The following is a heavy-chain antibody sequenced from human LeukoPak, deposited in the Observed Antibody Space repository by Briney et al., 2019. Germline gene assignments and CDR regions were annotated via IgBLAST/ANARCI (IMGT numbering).Heavy chain of an antibody. CDR2: INHSGST. D-gene: IGHD4-17*01. CDR3: ARAVPPPADY. Sequence: PSETLSLTCAVYGGSFSGYYWSWIRQPPGKGLEWIGEINHSGSTNYNPSLKSRVTISVDTSKNPFSLKLSSVTAADTAVYYCARAVPPPADYWGQGTLVTVSS. V-gene: IGHV4-34*01. CDR1: GGSFSGYY. J-gene: IGHJ4*02.